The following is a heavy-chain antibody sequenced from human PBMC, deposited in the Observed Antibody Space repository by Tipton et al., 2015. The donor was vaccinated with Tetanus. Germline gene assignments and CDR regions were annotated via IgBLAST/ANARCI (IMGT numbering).Heavy chain of an antibody. J-gene: IGHJ4*02. CDR2: IYYSGST. CDR3: ARVRRGATTDLDY. Sequence: TLSLTCNVSGASITSGRYFWSWVRQHPGKGLEWIGYIYYSGSTSYNPSLKTRVTISVDTSKSQFSLRLSSVTAADTAVYYCARVRRGATTDLDYWGQGTLVTVSS. D-gene: IGHD5-12*01. V-gene: IGHV4-31*03. CDR1: GASITSGRYF.